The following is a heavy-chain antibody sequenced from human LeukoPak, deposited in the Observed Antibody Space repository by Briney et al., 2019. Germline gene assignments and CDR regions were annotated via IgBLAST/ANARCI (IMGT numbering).Heavy chain of an antibody. J-gene: IGHJ4*02. CDR3: AKAFRGYTGSYFDY. CDR2: ISGSGSTT. D-gene: IGHD1-26*01. CDR1: EFSFGGYA. V-gene: IGHV3-23*01. Sequence: GGSLRLYCATSEFSFGGYAMSWVRQAPGKGLEWVSAISGSGSTTYYADSVRGRFSISRDNSGNTLYLQMNSLSAEDTAVYYCAKAFRGYTGSYFDYWGQGTLVTVSS.